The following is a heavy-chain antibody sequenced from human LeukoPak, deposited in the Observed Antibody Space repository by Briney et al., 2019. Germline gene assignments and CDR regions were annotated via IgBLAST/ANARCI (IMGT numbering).Heavy chain of an antibody. D-gene: IGHD4-11*01. J-gene: IGHJ4*02. Sequence: GGSLRLSCAASGFTFSGSAMHWVRQASGKGLEWVGRIRSKANSYAAAYAASVKGRFTISRDDSKNTAYLQMNSLKTEDTAVYYCAKDPTVNPYRAPSFDYWGQGTLVTVSS. CDR2: IRSKANSYAA. V-gene: IGHV3-73*01. CDR1: GFTFSGSA. CDR3: AKDPTVNPYRAPSFDY.